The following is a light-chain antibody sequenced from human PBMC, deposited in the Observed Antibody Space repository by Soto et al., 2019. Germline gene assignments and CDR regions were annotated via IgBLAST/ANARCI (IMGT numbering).Light chain of an antibody. Sequence: QPVLTQPPSASGSPGQSVTISCTGTSSDVGAYKYVSWYQQYPGKAPKLMIYEVSKRPSGVPDRFSGSKSGNTASLTVSGLQAEDEADYYCTSYAGSNIWVFGGGTKLTVL. J-gene: IGLJ3*02. CDR2: EVS. CDR1: SSDVGAYKY. V-gene: IGLV2-8*01. CDR3: TSYAGSNIWV.